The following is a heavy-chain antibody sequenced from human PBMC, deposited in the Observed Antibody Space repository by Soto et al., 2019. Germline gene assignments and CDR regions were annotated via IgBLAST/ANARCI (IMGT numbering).Heavy chain of an antibody. CDR1: GFTLSEYW. D-gene: IGHD2-21*02. J-gene: IGHJ5*02. CDR3: VKGARPQSDSRGGYTWFDP. CDR2: IDGDGTTT. Sequence: GGSLRLSCAASGFTLSEYWMHWVRQAPGEGLLWVSRIDGDGTTTTYADSVKGRFTISRDDAKNTVYLQMNSLSAGDTAVYYCVKGARPQSDSRGGYTWFDPWGQGTLVTVSS. V-gene: IGHV3-74*01.